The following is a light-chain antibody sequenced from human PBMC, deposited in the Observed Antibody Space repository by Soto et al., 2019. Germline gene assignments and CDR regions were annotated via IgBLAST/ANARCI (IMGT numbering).Light chain of an antibody. Sequence: QAVVTQEPSLSVSPGGTVTLTCGLNSGSVSSTYYPSWYQQTPGQAPRTLIYSTNTRSSGVPDRFSGSILGNKAALTITGAQAHDESDYFCVLYMGRGISVFGGGTQLTVL. CDR1: SGSVSSTYY. CDR2: STN. V-gene: IGLV8-61*01. CDR3: VLYMGRGISV. J-gene: IGLJ3*02.